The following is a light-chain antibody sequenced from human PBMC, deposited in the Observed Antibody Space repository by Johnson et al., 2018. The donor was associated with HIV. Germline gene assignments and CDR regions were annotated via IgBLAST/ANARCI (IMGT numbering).Light chain of an antibody. V-gene: IGLV1-51*01. CDR1: SSNIGNNY. Sequence: QSVLTQSPSVSAAPGQKVTISCSGSSSNIGNNYVSWYQQLQGTAPKLLIYDNNKRPSGIPDRFSGSKSGTSATLGITGLQTGDEADYYCGTWDTSLSAGGVFGTGTKVTVL. J-gene: IGLJ1*01. CDR2: DNN. CDR3: GTWDTSLSAGGV.